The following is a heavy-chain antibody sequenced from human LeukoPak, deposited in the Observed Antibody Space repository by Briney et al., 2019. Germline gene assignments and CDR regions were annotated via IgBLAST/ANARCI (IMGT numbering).Heavy chain of an antibody. D-gene: IGHD4-17*01. CDR1: GFTFSSYG. Sequence: GGSLRLSCAASGFTFSSYGMHWVRQAPGKGLEWVAVISYDGSNKYYADSVKGRFTISRDNSKNTLYLQMNSLRAEDTAVYYCAKSVTTEDYYYYGMDVWGQGTTVTVSS. V-gene: IGHV3-30*18. CDR2: ISYDGSNK. CDR3: AKSVTTEDYYYYGMDV. J-gene: IGHJ6*02.